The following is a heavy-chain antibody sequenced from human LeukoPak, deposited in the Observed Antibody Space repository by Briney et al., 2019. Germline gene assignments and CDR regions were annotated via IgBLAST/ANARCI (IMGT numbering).Heavy chain of an antibody. CDR2: ISSSSSTI. Sequence: GGSLRLSCAASGFILSNCAMTWVRQAPGKGLEWVSYISSSSSTIYYADSVKGRFTISRDNAKNSLYLQMNSLRAEDTAVYYCARDLHYDFWGGYGRAFDYWGQGTLVTVSS. CDR3: ARDLHYDFWGGYGRAFDY. CDR1: GFILSNCA. D-gene: IGHD3-3*01. J-gene: IGHJ4*02. V-gene: IGHV3-48*01.